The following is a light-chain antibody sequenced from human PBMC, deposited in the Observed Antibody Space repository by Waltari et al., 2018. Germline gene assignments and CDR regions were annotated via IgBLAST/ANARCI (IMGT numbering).Light chain of an antibody. CDR3: CSYADGTTSV. V-gene: IGLV2-23*02. CDR2: GVT. CDR1: SSDIGAYNL. J-gene: IGLJ3*02. Sequence: QSALTQPASVSGSPGQSITISCTGTSSDIGAYNLVSWYQQHPGKAPKVIIYGVTERSSGVSDRFSVSKSANTASLTISGLQAEDEADYYCCSYADGTTSVFGGGTKVTVL.